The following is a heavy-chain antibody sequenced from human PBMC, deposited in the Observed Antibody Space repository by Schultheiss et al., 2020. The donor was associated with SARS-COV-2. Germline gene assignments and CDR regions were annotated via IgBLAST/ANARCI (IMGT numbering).Heavy chain of an antibody. CDR3: ARDLGRVAANWFDP. CDR2: VSAYNGNT. Sequence: ASVKVSCKASGYNLTSYGISWVRQAPGQGLEWMGWVSAYNGNTNYAQKLQGRVTMTTDTSTSTAYMELRSLRSDDTAVYYCARDLGRVAANWFDPWGQGTLVTVSS. J-gene: IGHJ5*02. D-gene: IGHD6-19*01. CDR1: GYNLTSYG. V-gene: IGHV1-18*01.